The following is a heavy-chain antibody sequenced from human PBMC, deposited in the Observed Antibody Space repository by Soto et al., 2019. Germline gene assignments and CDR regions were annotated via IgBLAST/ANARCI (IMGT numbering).Heavy chain of an antibody. J-gene: IGHJ6*02. V-gene: IGHV3-23*01. CDR1: GFTFSSYA. CDR3: AKEVDSRAYYYYGMDV. Sequence: PGGSLRLSCAASGFTFSSYAMSWVHQAPGKGLGWVSGISGSGGSTYQADSVKGRLTISRDNSKNTLYLQMNSLRAEDTAVYYCAKEVDSRAYYYYGMDVWGQGTTVTVSS. CDR2: ISGSGGST. D-gene: IGHD5-12*01.